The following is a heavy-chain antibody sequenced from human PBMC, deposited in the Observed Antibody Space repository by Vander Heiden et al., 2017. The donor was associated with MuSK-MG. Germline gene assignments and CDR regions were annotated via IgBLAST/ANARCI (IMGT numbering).Heavy chain of an antibody. CDR2: IIPIFGTA. V-gene: IGHV1-69*06. J-gene: IGHJ6*02. Sequence: QVQLVQSGAEVKKPGSSVKVSCKASGGTFSSYAISWVRQAPGQGLEWMGGIIPIFGTANYAQKFQGRVTITADKSTSTAYMELSSLRSEDTAVYYCAREDAYCSSTSCYDPSYYYYGMDVWGQGTTVTVSS. D-gene: IGHD2-2*01. CDR1: GGTFSSYA. CDR3: AREDAYCSSTSCYDPSYYYYGMDV.